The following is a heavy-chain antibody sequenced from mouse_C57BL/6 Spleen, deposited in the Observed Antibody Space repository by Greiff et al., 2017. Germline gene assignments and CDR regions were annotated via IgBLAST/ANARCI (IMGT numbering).Heavy chain of an antibody. D-gene: IGHD2-4*01. J-gene: IGHJ2*01. CDR2: ISGGGGNT. CDR3: ARRDYDEEAFDY. V-gene: IGHV5-9*01. CDR1: GFTFSSYT. Sequence: DVHLVESGGGLVKPGGSLKLSCAASGFTFSSYTMSWVRQTPEKRLEWVATISGGGGNTYYPDSVKGRFTISRDNAKNTLYLQMSSLRSEDTALYYCARRDYDEEAFDYWGQGTTLTVSS.